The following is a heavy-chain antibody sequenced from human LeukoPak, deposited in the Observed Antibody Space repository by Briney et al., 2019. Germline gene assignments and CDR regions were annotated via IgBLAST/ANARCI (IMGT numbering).Heavy chain of an antibody. CDR3: ARVHYYDSSGYWGDDAFDI. D-gene: IGHD3-22*01. CDR1: GGSISSSNW. CDR2: IYHSGST. J-gene: IGHJ3*02. Sequence: PSETLSLTCAVSGGSISSSNWWSWVRQPPGKGLEWIGEIYHSGSTNYNPSLKSRVTISVDKSKNQFSLKLSSVTAADTAVYYCARVHYYDSSGYWGDDAFDIWGQGTMVTVSS. V-gene: IGHV4-4*02.